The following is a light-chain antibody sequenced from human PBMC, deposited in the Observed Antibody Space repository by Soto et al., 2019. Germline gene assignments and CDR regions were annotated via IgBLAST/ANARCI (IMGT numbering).Light chain of an antibody. J-gene: IGLJ1*01. V-gene: IGLV2-23*02. Sequence: QSALTQPASVSGSPGQSITISCTGTSSDVGSYNLVSWYQQHPGKAPKLMIYEVSKRPSGVSNRFSGSKSGNTASLTISGLQAEDEADYSCCSYAGSSTSYVFGTGTKVNVL. CDR1: SSDVGSYNL. CDR2: EVS. CDR3: CSYAGSSTSYV.